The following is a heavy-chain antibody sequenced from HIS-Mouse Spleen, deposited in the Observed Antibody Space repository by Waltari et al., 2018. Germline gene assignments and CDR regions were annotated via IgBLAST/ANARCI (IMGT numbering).Heavy chain of an antibody. D-gene: IGHD7-27*01. J-gene: IGHJ4*02. CDR1: GFTFSSYW. CDR2: IKQDGSEK. V-gene: IGHV3-7*01. CDR3: ARDGGTGDFDY. Sequence: EVQLVESGGGLVQPGGSLRLSCAASGFTFSSYWMSWVRQAPGEGLEWVAKIKQDGSEKYYVDSVKGRFTISRDNAKNSLYLQMNSLRAEDTAVYYCARDGGTGDFDYWGQGTLVTVSS.